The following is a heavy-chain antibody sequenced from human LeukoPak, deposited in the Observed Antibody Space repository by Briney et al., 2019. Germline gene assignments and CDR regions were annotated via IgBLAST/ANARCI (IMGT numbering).Heavy chain of an antibody. D-gene: IGHD2-15*01. Sequence: ASVKVSCKASGYTFTSYYIHWVRQPPGQGLEWMGIINPSGGSTSYAQKFQGRVTMTRDTSTSTVYMELSSLRSEDTAVYYCARDGGGGGYGIDVSGQGTPVTVSS. J-gene: IGHJ6*02. V-gene: IGHV1-46*01. CDR3: ARDGGGGGYGIDV. CDR1: GYTFTSYY. CDR2: INPSGGST.